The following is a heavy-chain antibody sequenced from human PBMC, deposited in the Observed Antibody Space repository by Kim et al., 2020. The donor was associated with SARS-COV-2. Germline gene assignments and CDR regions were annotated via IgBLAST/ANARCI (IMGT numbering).Heavy chain of an antibody. Sequence: SVKVSCKASGCTFSSYAISWVRQAPGQGLEWMGWIIPILGIANYAQKFQGRVTITADTSTSTAYMELSSLRSEDTAVYYCARSLPPHNYGSGRYSYVWG. J-gene: IGHJ6*01. CDR3: ARSLPPHNYGSGRYSYV. V-gene: IGHV1-69*10. D-gene: IGHD3-10*01. CDR2: IIPILGIA. CDR1: GCTFSSYA.